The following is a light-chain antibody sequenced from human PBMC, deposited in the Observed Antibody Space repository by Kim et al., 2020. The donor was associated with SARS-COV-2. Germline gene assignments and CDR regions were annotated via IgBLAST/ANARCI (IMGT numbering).Light chain of an antibody. CDR3: SSRDSTGDHVV. Sequence: SELTPDPAVSVALGQTVRLTCQGDSLRNYYATWYQQRPGQAPTLVLYGKYDRPSGIPDRFSGSASGNTASLTITGAQAEDEGDYYCSSRDSTGDHVVFGGGTQLTVL. V-gene: IGLV3-19*01. J-gene: IGLJ3*02. CDR2: GKY. CDR1: SLRNYY.